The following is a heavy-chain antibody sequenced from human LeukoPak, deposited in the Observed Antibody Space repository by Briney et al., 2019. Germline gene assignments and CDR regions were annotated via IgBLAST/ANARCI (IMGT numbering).Heavy chain of an antibody. J-gene: IGHJ4*02. D-gene: IGHD6-19*01. CDR2: IYYSGST. CDR1: GGSISSYY. Sequence: SVTLSLTCTVSGGSISSYYWSWIRQPPGKGLEWIGYIYYSGSTNYNPSLKSRVTISVDTSKNQVSLKLNSVTAADTAVYYCARGSGWYYYWGQGTLVTVSS. V-gene: IGHV4-59*01. CDR3: ARGSGWYYY.